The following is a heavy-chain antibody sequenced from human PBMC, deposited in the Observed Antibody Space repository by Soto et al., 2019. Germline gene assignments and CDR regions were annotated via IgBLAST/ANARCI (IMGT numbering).Heavy chain of an antibody. D-gene: IGHD5-12*01. Sequence: QLVESGGGLFQAGGSTRLSCLVSGFTVGRYDMAWVRQAPGKGLEWASIIQSGGATYYPDSAQGRFTISRDNPQNTVYLQMNSLRVEDTGVYSCVRVLYDSGVVDFWGQGSLITVS. J-gene: IGHJ4*02. V-gene: IGHV3-53*01. CDR2: IQSGGAT. CDR3: VRVLYDSGVVDF. CDR1: GFTVGRYD.